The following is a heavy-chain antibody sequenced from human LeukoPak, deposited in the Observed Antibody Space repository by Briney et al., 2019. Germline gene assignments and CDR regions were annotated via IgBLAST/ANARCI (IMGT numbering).Heavy chain of an antibody. V-gene: IGHV3-21*01. CDR1: GFTFSSYS. J-gene: IGHJ4*02. CDR2: ISSSSSYI. CDR3: ALDTAMVSVSD. D-gene: IGHD5-18*01. Sequence: GGSLRLSCAASGFTFSSYSMNWVRQAPGKGLEWVSSISSSSSYICYADSVKGRFTISRDNAKNSLYLQMNSLRAEDTAVYYCALDTAMVSVSDWGQGTLVTVSS.